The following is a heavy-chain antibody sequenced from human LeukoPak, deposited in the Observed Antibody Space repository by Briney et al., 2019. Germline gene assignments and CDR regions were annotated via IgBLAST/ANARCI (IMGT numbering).Heavy chain of an antibody. CDR2: INPGNGDT. CDR1: GYSFTNHD. J-gene: IGHJ4*02. V-gene: IGHV1-3*01. Sequence: ASVKVSCKASGYSFTNHDMHWVRQAPGQGLEWVGCINPGNGDTRYGPEFQGRVTISSDTSASTAYMELRSLRSDDTAVYYCARGSPSRYHYDRSGYYGGYFDSWGQGTLVTVSS. D-gene: IGHD3-22*01. CDR3: ARGSPSRYHYDRSGYYGGYFDS.